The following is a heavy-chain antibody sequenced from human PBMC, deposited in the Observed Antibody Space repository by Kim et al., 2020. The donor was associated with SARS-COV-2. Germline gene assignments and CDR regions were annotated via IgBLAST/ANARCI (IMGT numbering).Heavy chain of an antibody. Sequence: GRSLRLSCTTSGFTFTGYAMSWVRQAPGKGLEWVSSIDGSDGTTYYVDSVKGRFTISRDNSKNTLYLQMNSLRADDTAVYYCMKGGMAWEWDHWGEGT. D-gene: IGHD3-16*01. J-gene: IGHJ1*01. CDR3: MKGGMAWEWDH. CDR2: IDGSDGTT. CDR1: GFTFTGYA. V-gene: IGHV3-23*01.